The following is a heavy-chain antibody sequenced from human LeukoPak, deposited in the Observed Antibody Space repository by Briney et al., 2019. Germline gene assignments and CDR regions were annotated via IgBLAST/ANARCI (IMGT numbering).Heavy chain of an antibody. CDR3: TRGSYGDYGY. V-gene: IGHV3-21*01. J-gene: IGHJ4*02. D-gene: IGHD4-17*01. Sequence: GGSLRLSCAASGFIFSSFTMNWVRQALGKGLEWVSSISSDSKSIYYADSVKGRFIISRDNAKNSLFLQMDSLRAEDTALYYCTRGSYGDYGYWGQGTLVTVSS. CDR2: ISSDSKSI. CDR1: GFIFSSFT.